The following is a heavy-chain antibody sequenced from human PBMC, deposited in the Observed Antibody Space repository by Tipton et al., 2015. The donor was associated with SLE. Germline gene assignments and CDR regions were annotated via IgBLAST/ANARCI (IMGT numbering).Heavy chain of an antibody. D-gene: IGHD6-19*01. Sequence: TLSLTCTVSGGAISSYYWSWIRQPPGKGLEWIGDIYYRVSTIYNPSLKSRVTISVDTSKNQFSLKLSSVTAADTAVYYCARESWLGSQIGLDDWGKVTTDSISS. V-gene: IGHV4-59*01. J-gene: IGHJ6*04. CDR1: GGAISSYY. CDR3: ARESWLGSQIGLDD. CDR2: IYYRVST.